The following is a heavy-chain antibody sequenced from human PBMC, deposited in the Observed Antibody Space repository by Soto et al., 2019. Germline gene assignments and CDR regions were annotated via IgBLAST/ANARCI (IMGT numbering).Heavy chain of an antibody. V-gene: IGHV4-30-4*01. J-gene: IGHJ5*02. CDR1: GGSISSGDFY. Sequence: QVQLQESGPGLMKPSQTLSLTCTVSGGSISSGDFYWSWIRQSPGKGLEWIAYIYHTGSAYYNPSLKSXXTXSXXTSKNQFSLQLTSVTATDTAVYYCARVTPQNWFDPWGQGTLVTVSS. CDR3: ARVTPQNWFDP. CDR2: IYHTGSA.